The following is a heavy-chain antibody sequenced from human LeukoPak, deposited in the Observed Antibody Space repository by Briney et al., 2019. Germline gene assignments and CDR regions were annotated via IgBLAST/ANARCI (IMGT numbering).Heavy chain of an antibody. J-gene: IGHJ4*02. Sequence: PGESLKISCKGSGYTFAIYWIAWVRQMPGKGLEWMGIIYPGDSDTRYSPSFQGQVTISTDKSISTAYLQRSSLKASDTAMYYCARRLIKGGSPYYFDYWGQGTLVTVSS. V-gene: IGHV5-51*01. D-gene: IGHD6-6*01. CDR2: IYPGDSDT. CDR1: GYTFAIYW. CDR3: ARRLIKGGSPYYFDY.